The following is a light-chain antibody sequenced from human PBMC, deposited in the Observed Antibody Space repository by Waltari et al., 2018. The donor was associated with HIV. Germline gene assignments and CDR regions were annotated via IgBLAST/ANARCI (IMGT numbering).Light chain of an antibody. Sequence: QSVVTQPPSVSAAPGQKVTISCSGSSSNIGNNHLSWYQHLPRTAPKLLIYDNIKRPTGMPDRFSGSKSGTSATLGITGLQAGYEADYYCGAWDSSLTAEVFGGGTKLTVL. CDR1: SSNIGNNH. CDR3: GAWDSSLTAEV. V-gene: IGLV1-51*01. CDR2: DNI. J-gene: IGLJ2*01.